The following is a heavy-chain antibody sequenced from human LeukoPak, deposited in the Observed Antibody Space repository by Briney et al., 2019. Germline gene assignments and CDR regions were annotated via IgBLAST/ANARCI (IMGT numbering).Heavy chain of an antibody. D-gene: IGHD2-15*01. CDR1: GFTFSSYA. CDR3: ATHCSGGSCSTFGLGLGD. CDR2: ISYDGSNK. Sequence: QPGGSLRLSCAASGFTFSSYAMHWVRQAPGKGLEWVAVISYDGSNKYYADSVKGRFTISRDNSKNTLYLQMNSLRAEDTAVYYCATHCSGGSCSTFGLGLGDWGQGTLVTVSS. J-gene: IGHJ4*02. V-gene: IGHV3-30-3*01.